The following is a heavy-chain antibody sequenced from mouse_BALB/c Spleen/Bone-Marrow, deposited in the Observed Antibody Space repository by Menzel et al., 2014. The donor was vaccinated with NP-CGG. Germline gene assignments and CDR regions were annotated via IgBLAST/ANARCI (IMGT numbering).Heavy chain of an antibody. CDR2: IWAGGST. D-gene: IGHD2-4*01. CDR1: GFSLTSYG. V-gene: IGHV2-9*02. J-gene: IGHJ3*01. CDR3: AREPSTMITTGFAY. Sequence: VQLQQSGPGRVAPSQSLSITCTVSGFSLTSYGVHWVRQPPGKGLEWLGVIWAGGSTNYNSALMSRLSISKDNSKSQVFLKMNSLQTDDTAMYYCAREPSTMITTGFAYWGQGTLVTVSA.